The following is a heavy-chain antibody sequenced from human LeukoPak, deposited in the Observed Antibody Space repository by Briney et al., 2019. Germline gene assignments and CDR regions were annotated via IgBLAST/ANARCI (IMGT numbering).Heavy chain of an antibody. CDR1: GFTFSSYS. D-gene: IGHD3-3*01. V-gene: IGHV3-21*01. J-gene: IGHJ4*02. CDR2: ISSSSSYI. CDR3: ARGYTIFGVAPSDY. Sequence: GGSLRLSCAASGFTFSSYSMNWVRQAPGKGLEWVSSISSSSSYIYYADSVKGRFTISRDNAKNSLYLQMNSLRAEDTAVYYCARGYTIFGVAPSDYWGEGTLVTVSS.